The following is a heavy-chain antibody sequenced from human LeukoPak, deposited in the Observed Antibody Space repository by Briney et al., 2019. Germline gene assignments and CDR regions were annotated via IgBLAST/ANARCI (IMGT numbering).Heavy chain of an antibody. CDR2: IRYDGSNK. Sequence: GGSLRLSCAASGFTFSSYGMHWVRQAPGKGLEWVAFIRYDGSNKYYADSVKGRFTISRDNSKNTLYLQMNSLRAEDTAVYYCAKVERYSGYDFTIDYWGQGTLVTVSS. V-gene: IGHV3-30*02. CDR1: GFTFSSYG. CDR3: AKVERYSGYDFTIDY. D-gene: IGHD5-12*01. J-gene: IGHJ4*02.